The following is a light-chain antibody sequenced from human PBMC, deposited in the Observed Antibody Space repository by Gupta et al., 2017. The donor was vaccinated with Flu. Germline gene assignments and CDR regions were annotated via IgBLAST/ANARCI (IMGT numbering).Light chain of an antibody. CDR1: NSDVGRYDY. CDR2: DVT. CDR3: CSHTTTTHYV. Sequence: TNSDVGRYDYVSWYQQHPGKAPKLTIYDVTNRPSGVSNRFSGSKSGNTASLTISGLQTEDEADYYCCSHTTTTHYVFGTGTKVTVL. V-gene: IGLV2-14*04. J-gene: IGLJ1*01.